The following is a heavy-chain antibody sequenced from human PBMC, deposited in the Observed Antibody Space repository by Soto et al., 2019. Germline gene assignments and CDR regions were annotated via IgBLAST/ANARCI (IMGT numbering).Heavy chain of an antibody. CDR2: IYYHGTT. CDR3: ARHDGFSSGWIIDY. D-gene: IGHD6-19*01. CDR1: GGSFSPNY. J-gene: IGHJ4*01. V-gene: IGHV4-59*08. Sequence: PSETLSLTCTVSGGSFSPNYWSWIRQPPGKSLEWVGSIYYHGTTYYNPSLKSRVTISVDTSNNQLSLKLRSVTAADTAVYYCARHDGFSSGWIIDYWGHGTLVTVSS.